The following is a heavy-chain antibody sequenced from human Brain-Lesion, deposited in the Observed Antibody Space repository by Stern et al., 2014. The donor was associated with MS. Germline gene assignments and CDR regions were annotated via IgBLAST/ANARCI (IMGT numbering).Heavy chain of an antibody. CDR3: ARDQRGITIFGVVTDYYYLGMDV. J-gene: IGHJ6*02. V-gene: IGHV1-2*02. CDR2: INPKTGGT. Sequence: VQLVESGAEVKKPGASVKVSCKTSGYIFTGYYIHWVRQAPGQGLEWMAWINPKTGGTKYAQKFQGRVPMSRDTSISTAYVELSSLTSDDTAVYYCARDQRGITIFGVVTDYYYLGMDVWGQGTTVTVSS. CDR1: GYIFTGYY. D-gene: IGHD3-3*01.